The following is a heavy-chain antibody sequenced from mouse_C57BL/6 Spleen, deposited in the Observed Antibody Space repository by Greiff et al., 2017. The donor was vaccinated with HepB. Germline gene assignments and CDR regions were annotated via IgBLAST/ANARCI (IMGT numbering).Heavy chain of an antibody. D-gene: IGHD6-1*01. CDR3: ARAADLAMDY. J-gene: IGHJ4*01. CDR1: GYSITSGYY. V-gene: IGHV3-6*01. CDR2: ISYDGSN. Sequence: EVKVEESGPGLVKPSQSLSLTCSVTGYSITSGYYWNWIRQFPGNKLEWMGYISYDGSNNYNPSLKNRISITRDTSKNQFFLKLNSVTTEDTATYYCARAADLAMDYWGQGTSVTVSS.